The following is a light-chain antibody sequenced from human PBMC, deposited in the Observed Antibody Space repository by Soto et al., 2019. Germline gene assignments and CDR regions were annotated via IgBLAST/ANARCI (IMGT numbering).Light chain of an antibody. CDR3: QSYDSRLSTYV. CDR1: TSNIGAHYA. CDR2: GNF. Sequence: VLTQPPSVSWAPGQRVTISCTGGTSNIGAHYAVHWYQHLPGAAPRLLIYGNFNRPSGVPDRFSGSKSGTSASLAITGLQAGDEADYYCQSYDSRLSTYVFGTGTKVTVL. J-gene: IGLJ1*01. V-gene: IGLV1-40*01.